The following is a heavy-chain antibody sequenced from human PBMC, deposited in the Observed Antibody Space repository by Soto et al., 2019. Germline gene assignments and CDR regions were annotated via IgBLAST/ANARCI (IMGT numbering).Heavy chain of an antibody. V-gene: IGHV3-53*02. CDR1: GFTVSSNY. Sequence: EVHLVETGGGLIQPGGSLRLSCAASGFTVSSNYMNWVRQAPGKGLEWLSILYSDGTTYYADSVEGRFTISRDNFKNTPYLQMNNLRAEDTAVYYCAILSNWGQGTPVTVSS. CDR2: LYSDGTT. CDR3: AILSN. J-gene: IGHJ4*02. D-gene: IGHD6-6*01.